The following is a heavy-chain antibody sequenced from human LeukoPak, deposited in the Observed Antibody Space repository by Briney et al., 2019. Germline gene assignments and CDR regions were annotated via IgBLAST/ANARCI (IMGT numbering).Heavy chain of an antibody. D-gene: IGHD3-10*01. CDR1: GFNFSSYS. V-gene: IGHV3-21*01. J-gene: IGHJ4*02. CDR2: ISSSSSYI. Sequence: PGGSLRLSCAASGFNFSSYSMNWVRQAPGKGLEWVSSISSSSSYIYQADSVKGRFTMSRDNAKNSLYLQMNSLRAEDTAVYYCARAIHRGPLGADNAAFDYWGQGTLVTVSS. CDR3: ARAIHRGPLGADNAAFDY.